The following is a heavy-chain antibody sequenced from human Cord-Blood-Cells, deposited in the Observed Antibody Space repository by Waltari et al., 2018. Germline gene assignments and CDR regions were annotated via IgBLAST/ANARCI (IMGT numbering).Heavy chain of an antibody. J-gene: IGHJ4*02. CDR2: IFSNDEK. CDR1: GFSLSNARMG. D-gene: IGHD6-19*01. CDR3: ARIPQRAVAGTFDY. V-gene: IGHV2-26*01. Sequence: QVTLKESGPVLVKPTEPLTLTCTVSGFSLSNARMGVSWTRQPPGKALEWLAHIFSNDEKSYSTSLKSRLTISKDTSKSQVVLTMTNMDPVDTATYYCARIPQRAVAGTFDYWGQGTLVTVSS.